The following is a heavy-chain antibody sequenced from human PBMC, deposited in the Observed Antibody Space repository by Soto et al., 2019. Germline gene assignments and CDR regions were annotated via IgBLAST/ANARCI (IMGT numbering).Heavy chain of an antibody. CDR1: GFTFDDFA. CDR3: VKDFGASGAYWYFDL. CDR2: INWNSGDI. D-gene: IGHD2-8*02. Sequence: QLVESGGGLVQPGRSLRLSCAASGFTFDDFAMHWVRQAPGKGPEWISGINWNSGDIDYADSVRGRFTISRDNAKNALYLQMTSVRAEDAAFYYCVKDFGASGAYWYFDLWGRGTLVTVSS. V-gene: IGHV3-9*01. J-gene: IGHJ2*01.